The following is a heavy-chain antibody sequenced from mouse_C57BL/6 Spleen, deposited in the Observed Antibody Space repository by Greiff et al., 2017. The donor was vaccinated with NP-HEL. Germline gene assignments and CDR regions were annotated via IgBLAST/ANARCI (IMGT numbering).Heavy chain of an antibody. V-gene: IGHV1-26*01. D-gene: IGHD2-3*01. CDR2: INPNNGGT. CDR3: VDGYPFAY. Sequence: EVQLQQSGPELVKPGASVKISCKASGYTFTDYYMNWVKQSHGKSLEWIGDINPNNGGTSYNQKFKGKATLTVDKSSSTAYMELRSLTSEDSAVYYCVDGYPFAYWGQGTLVTVSA. CDR1: GYTFTDYY. J-gene: IGHJ3*01.